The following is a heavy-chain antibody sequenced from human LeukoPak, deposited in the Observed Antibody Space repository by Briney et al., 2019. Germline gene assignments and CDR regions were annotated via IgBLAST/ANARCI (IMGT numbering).Heavy chain of an antibody. CDR3: AKDDGGYGGTPYYFDY. CDR1: GFTFSSYG. Sequence: PGGSLRLSCAASGFTFSSYGMHWVRQAPGKGLEWVAVISYDGSNKYYADSVKGRFTISRDNSKNTLYLQMNSLRAEDTAVYYCAKDDGGYGGTPYYFDYWGQGTLVTVSS. CDR2: ISYDGSNK. D-gene: IGHD5-12*01. V-gene: IGHV3-30*18. J-gene: IGHJ4*02.